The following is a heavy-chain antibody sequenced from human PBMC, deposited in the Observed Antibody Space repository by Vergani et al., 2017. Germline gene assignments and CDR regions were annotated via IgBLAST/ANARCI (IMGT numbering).Heavy chain of an antibody. CDR2: IIPILGIA. CDR1: GGTFSSYT. V-gene: IGHV1-69*08. Sequence: QVQLVQSGAEVKKPGSSVKVSCKASGGTFSSYTISWVRQAPGQGLEWMGRIIPILGIANYAQKFQGRVTITADKSTSTAYMELSSLRSEDTAVYYCARDGYGDDGWFDPWGQGTLVNVSS. CDR3: ARDGYGDDGWFDP. D-gene: IGHD4-17*01. J-gene: IGHJ5*02.